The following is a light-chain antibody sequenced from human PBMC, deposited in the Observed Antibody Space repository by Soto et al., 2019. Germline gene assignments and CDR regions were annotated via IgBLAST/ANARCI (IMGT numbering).Light chain of an antibody. CDR1: QSLLHSNGYNY. CDR3: MQALQTPRT. J-gene: IGKJ3*01. V-gene: IGKV2-28*01. Sequence: DIVMTQSPLSLPVTPGDPASISCRSSQSLLHSNGYNYLDWYLQKPGQSPQLLIYLGSNRASGVPDRFSGSGSGTDFTLKISRVKAEDVGVYYCMQALQTPRTFGPGTKVDIK. CDR2: LGS.